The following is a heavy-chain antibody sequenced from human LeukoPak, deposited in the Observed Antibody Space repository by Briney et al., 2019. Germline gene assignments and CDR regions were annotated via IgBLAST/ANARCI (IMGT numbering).Heavy chain of an antibody. D-gene: IGHD1-1*01. V-gene: IGHV3-7*01. CDR2: IDEEGSET. Sequence: GGSLRLSCEVSGFTFSNDWMMCVREALGEGLGWVARIDEEGSETNYVDSVTGRFSVSRDHAKNSLFLQMNSLRAEDTAVYYCVRYGRRANDQPFDVWGQGTMVTVSS. J-gene: IGHJ3*01. CDR1: GFTFSNDW. CDR3: VRYGRRANDQPFDV.